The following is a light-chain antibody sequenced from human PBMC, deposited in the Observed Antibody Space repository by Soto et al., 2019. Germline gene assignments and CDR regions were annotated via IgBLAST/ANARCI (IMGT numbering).Light chain of an antibody. Sequence: DIKLTQAPSTLSASVGDRFTLTWRASQSISNWLAWYQQKPGKAPKLLIYKASSLESGVPSRCSGSGAGTECTRPINSLQADDVETYYCQQHNRFSITFGQGTRLEIK. V-gene: IGKV1-5*03. CDR2: KAS. CDR1: QSISNW. CDR3: QQHNRFSIT. J-gene: IGKJ5*01.